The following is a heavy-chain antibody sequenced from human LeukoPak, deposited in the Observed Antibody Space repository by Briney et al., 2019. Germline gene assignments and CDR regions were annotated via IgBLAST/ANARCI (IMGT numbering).Heavy chain of an antibody. J-gene: IGHJ4*02. CDR3: ARVGSSGWYALYYSDY. Sequence: SETLSLTCTVSGGSISSYYWSWIRQPPGKGLEWIGYIYYSGSTNYNPSLKSRVTISVDTSKNQFSLKLSSVTAADTAVYYCARVGSSGWYALYYSDYWGQGTLVTVSS. V-gene: IGHV4-59*01. D-gene: IGHD6-19*01. CDR1: GGSISSYY. CDR2: IYYSGST.